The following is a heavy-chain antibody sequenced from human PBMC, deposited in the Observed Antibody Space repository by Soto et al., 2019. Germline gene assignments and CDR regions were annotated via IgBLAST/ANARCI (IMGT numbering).Heavy chain of an antibody. V-gene: IGHV1-2*02. CDR3: ARDWEGMAAAGSHAGWFDP. CDR1: GYTFTGYY. J-gene: IGHJ5*02. D-gene: IGHD6-13*01. Sequence: QVQLVQSGAEVKKPGASVKVSCKASGYTFTGYYMHWVRQAPGQGLEWMGWINPNSGGTNYAQMLQGRVTMTRDTSISTAYKELSRLRSDDTAVYYCARDWEGMAAAGSHAGWFDPWGQGTLVTVSS. CDR2: INPNSGGT.